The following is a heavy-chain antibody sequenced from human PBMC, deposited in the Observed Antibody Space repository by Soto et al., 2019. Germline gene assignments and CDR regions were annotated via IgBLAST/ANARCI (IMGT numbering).Heavy chain of an antibody. V-gene: IGHV4-39*01. Sequence: PSETLSLTCTVSGGSISSSSYYWGWIRQPPGKGLEWIGSIYYSGSTYYNPSLKSRVTISVDTSKNQFSLKLSSVTAADTAVYYCARHAGGGYCTNGVCHGAPFSWYFDLWGRGPLVTVSS. J-gene: IGHJ2*01. D-gene: IGHD2-8*01. CDR3: ARHAGGGYCTNGVCHGAPFSWYFDL. CDR2: IYYSGST. CDR1: GGSISSSSYY.